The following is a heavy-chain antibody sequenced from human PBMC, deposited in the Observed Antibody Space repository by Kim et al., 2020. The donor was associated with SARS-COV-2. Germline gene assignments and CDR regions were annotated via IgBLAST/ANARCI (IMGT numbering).Heavy chain of an antibody. CDR3: ARHYYDILTGYYPYYFDY. CDR2: IYYSGST. J-gene: IGHJ4*01. V-gene: IGHV4-59*08. Sequence: SETLSLTCTVSGGSIGSYYWSWIRQPPGKGLEWIGYIYYSGSTNYNPSLKSRVTISVDTSKNQFSLKLSSVTAADTAVYYCARHYYDILTGYYPYYFDY. CDR1: GGSIGSYY. D-gene: IGHD3-9*01.